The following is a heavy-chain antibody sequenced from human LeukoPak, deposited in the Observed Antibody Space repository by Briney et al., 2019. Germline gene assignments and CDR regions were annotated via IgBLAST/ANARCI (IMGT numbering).Heavy chain of an antibody. CDR1: GFIFSDYD. CDR3: ARGGKKGGSDSLHL. CDR2: FSSVGSYK. V-gene: IGHV3-21*01. J-gene: IGHJ3*01. Sequence: GGSLRLSCAASGFIFSDYDMNWVRQAPGQGLEWVALFSSVGSYKYYADSVKGRFTISRDNAKGLVYLQLNSLRAGDTALYYCARGGKKGGSDSLHLWGPGTMVTVAS. D-gene: IGHD2-21*01.